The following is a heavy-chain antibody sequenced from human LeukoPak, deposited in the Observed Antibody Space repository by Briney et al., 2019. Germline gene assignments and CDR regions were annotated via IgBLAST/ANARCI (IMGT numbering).Heavy chain of an antibody. CDR2: IYSGGST. J-gene: IGHJ4*02. V-gene: IGHV3-66*01. Sequence: GGSLRLSCAASGFTVSSNYMSWVRQAPGKGLEWVSVIYSGGSTYYADSVKGRFTISRDNSKNTLYLQMNSLRAEDTAVYYCAKGHKWELLLTDYWGQGTLVTVPS. D-gene: IGHD1-26*01. CDR1: GFTVSSNY. CDR3: AKGHKWELLLTDY.